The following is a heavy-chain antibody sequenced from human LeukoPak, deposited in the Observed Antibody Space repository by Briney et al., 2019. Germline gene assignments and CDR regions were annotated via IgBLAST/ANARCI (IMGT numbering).Heavy chain of an antibody. D-gene: IGHD1-26*01. CDR1: GYTFTTYY. CDR2: INPNAGDT. CDR3: ARGEGYRVGAWWYFDY. Sequence: GASVKISCKASGYTFTTYYLHWVRHAPGQGLEWMGIINPNAGDTGYARKFLGRVTMTRDTSTSTVYMELSSLRSEDTAVYYCARGEGYRVGAWWYFDYWGQGTLVTVSS. J-gene: IGHJ4*02. V-gene: IGHV1-46*01.